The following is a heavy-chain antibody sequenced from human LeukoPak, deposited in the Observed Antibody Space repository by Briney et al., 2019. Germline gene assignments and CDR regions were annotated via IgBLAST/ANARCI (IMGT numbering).Heavy chain of an antibody. CDR1: GFTFGTYS. Sequence: GGSLRLSCAASGFTFGTYSMNWVRQAPGEGLEWVSSISRDSLYMTYADSVKGRFTISRDSAKDSLYLQLNSLRAEDTAVYYCVRGKHCGAECYVNSARFDYWGQGALVTVSS. D-gene: IGHD2-21*01. J-gene: IGHJ4*02. CDR2: ISRDSLYM. CDR3: VRGKHCGAECYVNSARFDY. V-gene: IGHV3-21*01.